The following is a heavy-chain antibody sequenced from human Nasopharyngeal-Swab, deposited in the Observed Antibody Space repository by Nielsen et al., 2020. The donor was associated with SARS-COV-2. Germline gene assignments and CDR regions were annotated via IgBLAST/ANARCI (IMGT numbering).Heavy chain of an antibody. V-gene: IGHV3-23*01. CDR2: ISGSGGSS. CDR3: AKAPRGITMSYFQH. Sequence: GESLKISCAASGFTFSSYAMSWVRQAPGKGLEWVSAISGSGGSSYYADSVKGRSTISRDNSKNTLYLRMNSLRAEDTAVYYCAKAPRGITMSYFQHWGQGTLVTVSS. CDR1: GFTFSSYA. J-gene: IGHJ1*01. D-gene: IGHD3-10*02.